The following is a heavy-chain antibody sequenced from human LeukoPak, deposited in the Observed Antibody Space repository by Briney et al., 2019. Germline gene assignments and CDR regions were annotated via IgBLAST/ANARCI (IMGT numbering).Heavy chain of an antibody. J-gene: IGHJ4*02. V-gene: IGHV3-20*04. CDR1: GFKFDDYG. D-gene: IGHD3-22*01. CDR2: INWNGVST. Sequence: SGGSLRLSCAASGFKFDDYGMNWVRQVPGKGLEWVSGINWNGVSTGYVDSVRGRFTISRDNAKNSLYLQMNSLRVEDTALYYCARRTYYSDDSAYYGGGYFDYWGQGILVSVSS. CDR3: ARRTYYSDDSAYYGGGYFDY.